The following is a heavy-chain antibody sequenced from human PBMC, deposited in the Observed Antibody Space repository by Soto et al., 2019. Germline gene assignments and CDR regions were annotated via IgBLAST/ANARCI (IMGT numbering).Heavy chain of an antibody. CDR3: AKDLSYCSSTSCTSGMDV. CDR1: GVTVCSYG. J-gene: IGHJ6*02. D-gene: IGHD2-2*01. Sequence: WGSPRLSCAACGVTVCSYGMDGVRQEPGKGLEWVAVISYDGSNKYYADSVKGRFTISRDSSKNTLYLQMNSLRAEDTAVYYCAKDLSYCSSTSCTSGMDVWGQGTTVTVSS. V-gene: IGHV3-30*18. CDR2: ISYDGSNK.